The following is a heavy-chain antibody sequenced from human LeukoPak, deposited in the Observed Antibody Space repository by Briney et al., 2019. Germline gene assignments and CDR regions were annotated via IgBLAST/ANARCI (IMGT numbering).Heavy chain of an antibody. J-gene: IGHJ5*02. V-gene: IGHV1-69*13. Sequence: SVKVSCKASGGTFISYAITWVRQAPGQGLEWMGKIIPISGTTNYAQKFQGRVTFTADESTSTAYMELSSLRSEDTALYYCARKLRLGGNWFDPWGQGTLVTVSS. CDR3: ARKLRLGGNWFDP. CDR2: IIPISGTT. CDR1: GGTFISYA. D-gene: IGHD1-26*01.